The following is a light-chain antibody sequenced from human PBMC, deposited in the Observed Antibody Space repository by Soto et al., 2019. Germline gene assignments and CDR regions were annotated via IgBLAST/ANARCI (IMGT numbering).Light chain of an antibody. CDR2: GAS. CDR1: QSVSSSY. J-gene: IGKJ5*01. Sequence: DIAFTQSPGTMSLSPGAIATISYRASQSVSSSYLAWYQQKPGQAPRLLIYGASSRATGIPDRFSGSGSGTDFTLTISRLEPEDFAVYYCQQYGSSPITFGQGTLLEVK. V-gene: IGKV3-20*01. CDR3: QQYGSSPIT.